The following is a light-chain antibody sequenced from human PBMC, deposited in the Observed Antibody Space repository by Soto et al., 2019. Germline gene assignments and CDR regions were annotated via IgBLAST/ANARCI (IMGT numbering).Light chain of an antibody. Sequence: DIQMTQSPSTLSASVGDRVTITCRASQSISSLLAWYQQKPGKAPKLLIYDASSLESGVPSRFSGSGSGTEFTLTISSLQSEDFAVYYCQQYNKWPPITFGQGTRLEIK. CDR1: QSISSL. V-gene: IGKV1-5*01. CDR3: QQYNKWPPIT. J-gene: IGKJ5*01. CDR2: DAS.